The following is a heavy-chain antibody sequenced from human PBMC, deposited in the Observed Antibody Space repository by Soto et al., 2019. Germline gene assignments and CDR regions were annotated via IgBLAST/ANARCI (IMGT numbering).Heavy chain of an antibody. D-gene: IGHD4-17*01. CDR3: ARETDYALDY. V-gene: IGHV4-59*01. CDR1: GGSISSYY. Sequence: SETLSLTCTVSGGSISSYYWSWIRQPPGKGLEWIGYIYYSGSTNYNPSLKSRVTISVDTSKNQFSLKLSSVTAADTAVYYCARETDYALDYWGQGTLVIVSS. CDR2: IYYSGST. J-gene: IGHJ4*02.